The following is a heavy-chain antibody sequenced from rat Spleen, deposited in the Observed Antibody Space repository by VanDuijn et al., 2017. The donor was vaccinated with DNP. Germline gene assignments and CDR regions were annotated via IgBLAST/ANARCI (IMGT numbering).Heavy chain of an antibody. CDR2: IVYDGSGA. J-gene: IGHJ2*01. D-gene: IGHD4-3*01. Sequence: EVQLVESDGGLVQPGNSLKLSCAASGLTFSDYSMAWVRQAPKKGLEWVATIVYDGSGAYYGDSVTGRFTISRDNAKRILYLQMDSLRSEDTATYYCATTASGYGDYWGQGVMVTVSS. CDR1: GLTFSDYS. CDR3: ATTASGYGDY. V-gene: IGHV5S10*01.